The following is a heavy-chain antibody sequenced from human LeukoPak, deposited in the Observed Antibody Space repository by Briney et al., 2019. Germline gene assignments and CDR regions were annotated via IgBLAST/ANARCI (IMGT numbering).Heavy chain of an antibody. Sequence: SETLSLTCTVSGDSISSFHWSWIRQPAGKGLEWIGRIYTSGSTNYNPSLKSRVTMSVDTSKNQFSLKLSSVTAADTAVYYGASEAYYYDSSGYYKYWGQGTLVTVSS. J-gene: IGHJ4*02. CDR1: GDSISSFH. V-gene: IGHV4-4*07. D-gene: IGHD3-22*01. CDR3: ASEAYYYDSSGYYKY. CDR2: IYTSGST.